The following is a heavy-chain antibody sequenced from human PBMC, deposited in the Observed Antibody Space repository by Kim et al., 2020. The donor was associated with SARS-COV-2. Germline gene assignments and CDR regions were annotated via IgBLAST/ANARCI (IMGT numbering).Heavy chain of an antibody. D-gene: IGHD5-12*01. CDR1: GFTFSSYG. CDR2: IWYDGSNK. J-gene: IGHJ4*02. CDR3: ASRGDGYNSHFDY. V-gene: IGHV3-33*01. Sequence: GGSLRLSCAASGFTFSSYGMHWVRQAPGKGLEWVAVIWYDGSNKYYADSVKGRFTISRDNSKNTLYLQMNSLRAEDTAVYYCASRGDGYNSHFDYWGQGTLVTVSS.